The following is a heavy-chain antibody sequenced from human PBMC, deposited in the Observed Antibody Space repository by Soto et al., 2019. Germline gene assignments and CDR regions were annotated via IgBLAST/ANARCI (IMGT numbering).Heavy chain of an antibody. V-gene: IGHV2-70*13. D-gene: IGHD3-9*01. CDR1: GFSLRHSGTC. Sequence: SGPTLVNPTQTLTLTCSFSGFSLRHSGTCVTWIRQPPGKALEWLALIDGNDDKFYNTSLKTRLTISKDTSRNQVVFTMTNMYPVDTATYYCARLQGYYLSTGYNSNNWFDPWGQGTLVTVSS. CDR3: ARLQGYYLSTGYNSNNWFDP. J-gene: IGHJ5*02. CDR2: IDGNDDK.